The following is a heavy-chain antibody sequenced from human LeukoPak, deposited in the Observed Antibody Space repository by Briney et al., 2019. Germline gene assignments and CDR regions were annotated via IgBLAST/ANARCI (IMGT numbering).Heavy chain of an antibody. CDR2: INAGNGNT. J-gene: IGHJ5*02. Sequence: GASVKVSCKASGYTFTSYAMHWVRQAPGQRLEWMGWINAGNGNTKYSQEFQGRVTITRDTSASTAYMELSSLRSEDMAVYYCARDISARDEAWWFDPWGQGTLVTVSS. D-gene: IGHD5-24*01. CDR1: GYTFTSYA. CDR3: ARDISARDEAWWFDP. V-gene: IGHV1-3*03.